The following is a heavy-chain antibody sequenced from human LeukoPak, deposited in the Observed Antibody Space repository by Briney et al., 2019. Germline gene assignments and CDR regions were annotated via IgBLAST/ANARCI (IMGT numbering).Heavy chain of an antibody. CDR1: GASISSYY. Sequence: PSETLSLTCTVSGASISSYYWSWIRQPPGKGLEWFGYIYYSGSTNYNPSLKSRVTFSVDTSKNQFSLKLISVTAADTAVYYCARVKGVVTAILDYWGQGTLVTVSS. CDR2: IYYSGST. J-gene: IGHJ4*02. CDR3: ARVKGVVTAILDY. V-gene: IGHV4-59*01. D-gene: IGHD2-21*02.